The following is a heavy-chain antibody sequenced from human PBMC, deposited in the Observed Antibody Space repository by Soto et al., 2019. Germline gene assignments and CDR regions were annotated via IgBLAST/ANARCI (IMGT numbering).Heavy chain of an antibody. D-gene: IGHD3-10*01. CDR3: TKDTFGLRDY. CDR1: GFTFSSYW. J-gene: IGHJ4*02. CDR2: INPEGSFT. V-gene: IGHV3-74*01. Sequence: GGSLRLSCAASGFTFSSYWMHWVRQAPGEGLVWVSRINPEGSFTSYADSVKGRFTISRDNAKNTLFLQMNSLGAEDTATYYCTKDTFGLRDYCGPGTLVTVYS.